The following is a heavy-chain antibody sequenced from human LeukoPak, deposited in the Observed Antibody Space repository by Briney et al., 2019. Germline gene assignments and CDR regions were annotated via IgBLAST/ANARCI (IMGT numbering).Heavy chain of an antibody. CDR1: GYTFTDYF. CDR2: INPNNGET. D-gene: IGHD5-12*01. Sequence: GASVKVSCKASGYTFTDYFMHWVRQAPGQGLEWMGWINPNNGETNYAQKFQGRFTMTSYTSISTAYMELSRLTSDDTAVYYCARDGYSGYHYHDWFDPWGQGTLVTVSS. CDR3: ARDGYSGYHYHDWFDP. J-gene: IGHJ5*02. V-gene: IGHV1-2*02.